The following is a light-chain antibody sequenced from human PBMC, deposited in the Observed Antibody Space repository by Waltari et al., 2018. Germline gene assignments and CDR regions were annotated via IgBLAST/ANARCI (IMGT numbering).Light chain of an antibody. CDR2: AAS. CDR1: QSISSY. J-gene: IGKJ2*01. Sequence: DIQMTQSPSSLSASVGDRVTITCRASQSISSYLNWYQQKPGKAPNLRIYAASSLQSGVPSKFSGSGSGTDFTLTSSSLQPEDVATYYCQQSYSTPHTFGDGTKLEIK. CDR3: QQSYSTPHT. V-gene: IGKV1-39*01.